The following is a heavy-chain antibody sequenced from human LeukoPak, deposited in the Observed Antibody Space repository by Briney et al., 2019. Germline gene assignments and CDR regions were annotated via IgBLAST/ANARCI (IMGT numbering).Heavy chain of an antibody. CDR1: GGSFSGYY. J-gene: IGHJ4*02. Sequence: PSETLSLTCAVYGGSFSGYYWSWIRQPPGKGLEWIGEINHSGSTNYNPSLKSRVTISVGTSKNQFSLKLSSVTAADTAVYYCARGGRSTSLDYWGQGTLVTVSS. V-gene: IGHV4-34*01. CDR3: ARGGRSTSLDY. CDR2: INHSGST.